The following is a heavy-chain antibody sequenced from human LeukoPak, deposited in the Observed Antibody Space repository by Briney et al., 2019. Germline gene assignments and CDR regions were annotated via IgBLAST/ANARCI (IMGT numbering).Heavy chain of an antibody. CDR1: GFTFSDYY. V-gene: IGHV3-72*01. Sequence: GGSLRLSCVGSGFTFSDYYMDWVRQAPGKGLEWVGRVTKKVNSYSTEYAASVKGRFTISRDDSENSLYLQMNSLKTEDTAVYYCTTDRNYVGVAYWGQGTLVTVSS. CDR3: TTDRNYVGVAY. J-gene: IGHJ4*02. CDR2: VTKKVNSYST. D-gene: IGHD1-7*01.